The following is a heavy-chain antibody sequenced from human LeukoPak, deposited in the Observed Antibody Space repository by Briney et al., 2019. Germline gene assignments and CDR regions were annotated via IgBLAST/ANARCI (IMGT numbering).Heavy chain of an antibody. CDR3: ARIAAAPAGIGYYYYYMDV. CDR2: IIPIFGTA. V-gene: IGHV1-69*13. Sequence: GASVKVSCKASGGTFSSCAISWVRQAPGQGLEWMGGIIPIFGTANYAQKFQGRVTITADESTSTAYMELSSLRSEDTAVYYCARIAAAPAGIGYYYYYMDVWGKGTTVTISS. J-gene: IGHJ6*03. CDR1: GGTFSSCA. D-gene: IGHD6-13*01.